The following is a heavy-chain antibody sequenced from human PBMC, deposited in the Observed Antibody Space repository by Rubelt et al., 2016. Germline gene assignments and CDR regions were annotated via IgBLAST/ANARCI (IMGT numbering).Heavy chain of an antibody. CDR3: ARRPDGLDV. J-gene: IGHJ6*02. Sequence: WGAGLLKPSETLSLTCAVYGGSFSDYHWSWIRQPPGKGLEWIGEINHGGSTNYNPSLKGRVSISVDTSKNQFSLRLTSVTAADTAVYYCARRPDGLDVWGQGTTVTVS. V-gene: IGHV4-34*01. CDR2: INHGGST. CDR1: GGSFSDYH.